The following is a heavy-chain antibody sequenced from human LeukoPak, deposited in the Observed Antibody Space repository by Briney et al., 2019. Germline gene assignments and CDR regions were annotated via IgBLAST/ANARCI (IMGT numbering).Heavy chain of an antibody. CDR1: GYSFTSFD. Sequence: ASVKVSCTASGYSFTSFDINWVRQASGQGLEWMGWMNPNSGNTGYAEKFQGRVTITGNTSISTVYMELSSLTSDDTALYYCARGPLIGEHYHYYMDVWGTGTTITVSS. V-gene: IGHV1-8*03. J-gene: IGHJ6*03. D-gene: IGHD7-27*01. CDR3: ARGPLIGEHYHYYMDV. CDR2: MNPNSGNT.